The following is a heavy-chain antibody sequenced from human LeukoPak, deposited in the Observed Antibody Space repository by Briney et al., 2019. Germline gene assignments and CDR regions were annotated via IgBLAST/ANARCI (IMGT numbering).Heavy chain of an antibody. CDR1: GFTPSSYA. V-gene: IGHV3-30-3*01. CDR2: ISYDGSNK. CDR3: ASPFSGSYYSYFDY. D-gene: IGHD1-26*01. Sequence: RGSLRLSCAASGFTPSSYAMHWVRQAPGKGLECVAVISYDGSNKDYADSVKGRFTISTDNSKNTLYLQMNSLRTEDTAVYYCASPFSGSYYSYFDYWGQGTLVTVSS. J-gene: IGHJ4*02.